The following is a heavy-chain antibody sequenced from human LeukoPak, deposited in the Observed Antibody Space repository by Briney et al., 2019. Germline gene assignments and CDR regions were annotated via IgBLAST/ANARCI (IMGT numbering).Heavy chain of an antibody. CDR3: ARGLDFWSGYPNYYYMDV. D-gene: IGHD3-3*01. CDR1: GGTFSSYA. Sequence: ASVKVSCKASGGTFSSYAISWVRQAPGQGLEWMGGIIPIFGTANYAQKFQGRVTITADKSTSTAYMELSSLRSEDTAVYYCARGLDFWSGYPNYYYMDVWGKGTTVTVSS. J-gene: IGHJ6*03. CDR2: IIPIFGTA. V-gene: IGHV1-69*06.